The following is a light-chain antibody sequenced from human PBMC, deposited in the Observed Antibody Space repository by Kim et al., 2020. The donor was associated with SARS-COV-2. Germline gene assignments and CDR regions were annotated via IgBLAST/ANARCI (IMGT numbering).Light chain of an antibody. CDR2: DAS. CDR1: QSISRW. Sequence: DIQMTQSPSTLSASIGDRITISCRASQSISRWLAWYQQKPGKAPKLLIYDASSLESGVPSRFSGSGSGTEFTLTISSLLPDDFATYYCQQYKSDSPSVTFGGGTKVDIK. CDR3: QQYKSDSPSVT. J-gene: IGKJ4*01. V-gene: IGKV1-5*01.